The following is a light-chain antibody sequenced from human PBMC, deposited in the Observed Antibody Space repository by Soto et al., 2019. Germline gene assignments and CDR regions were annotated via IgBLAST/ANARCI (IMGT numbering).Light chain of an antibody. CDR3: ATYDDSLNGAV. CDR2: GNN. CDR1: SSNIGGNT. V-gene: IGLV1-44*01. Sequence: QSVLTQPPSASATPGQRVTISCSGSSSNIGGNTVNWYQQLPGTAPKLLIYGNNQRPSGVPDRFSGSKSGTSASLAISGLQSEDEADYYCATYDDSLNGAVFGGGTKLTVL. J-gene: IGLJ3*02.